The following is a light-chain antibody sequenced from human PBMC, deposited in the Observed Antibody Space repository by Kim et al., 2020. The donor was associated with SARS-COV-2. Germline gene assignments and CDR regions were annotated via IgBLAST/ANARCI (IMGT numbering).Light chain of an antibody. CDR2: QDS. CDR3: QAWDSSTVV. Sequence: SYELTQPPSVSVSPGQTASLTCSGDKLGDKYACWYQQKPGQSPVLVIYQDSKRPSGIPERFSGSNSGNTATLTISGTQAIDEAAYYCQAWDSSTVV. J-gene: IGLJ2*01. CDR1: KLGDKY. V-gene: IGLV3-1*01.